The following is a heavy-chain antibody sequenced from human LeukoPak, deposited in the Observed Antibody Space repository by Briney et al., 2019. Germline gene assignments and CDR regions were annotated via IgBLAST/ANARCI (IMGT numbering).Heavy chain of an antibody. J-gene: IGHJ4*02. CDR1: GGSISSYY. CDR3: RGYSGYDLDY. Sequence: SETLSLTCTVSGGSISSYYWSWIRQPPGKGLEWIGYIYTSGSTNYNPSLMSRVTISVDTSKNQFSLKLSSVTAPDTAVYYCRGYSGYDLDYGGRGTLVPVSS. D-gene: IGHD5-12*01. CDR2: IYTSGST. V-gene: IGHV4-4*09.